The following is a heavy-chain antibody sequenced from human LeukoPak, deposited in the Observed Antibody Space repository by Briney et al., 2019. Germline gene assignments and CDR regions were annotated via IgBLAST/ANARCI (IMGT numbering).Heavy chain of an antibody. J-gene: IGHJ4*02. Sequence: PGGSLRLSCAASGFTFSSYAMHWVRQAPGKGLEWVAVISYDGSNKYYADSVKGRFTISRDNSKNTPYLQMNSLRAEDTAVYYCARDRQVVPAAIDYWGQGTLVTVSS. D-gene: IGHD2-2*01. CDR2: ISYDGSNK. V-gene: IGHV3-30-3*01. CDR1: GFTFSSYA. CDR3: ARDRQVVPAAIDY.